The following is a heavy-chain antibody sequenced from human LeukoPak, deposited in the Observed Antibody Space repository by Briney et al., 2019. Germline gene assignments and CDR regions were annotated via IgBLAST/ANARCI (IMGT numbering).Heavy chain of an antibody. Sequence: ASVEVSCKTSGYTFTAYYLHWVRQAPGQGLEWMGWINPNTGGTSYAQNFQGGVTMTSDTSISTAYMELSRLTSDDTGVYYCVTWGAVPGFDYWGQGTLVTVSS. D-gene: IGHD7-27*01. CDR1: GYTFTAYY. CDR2: INPNTGGT. V-gene: IGHV1-2*02. J-gene: IGHJ4*02. CDR3: VTWGAVPGFDY.